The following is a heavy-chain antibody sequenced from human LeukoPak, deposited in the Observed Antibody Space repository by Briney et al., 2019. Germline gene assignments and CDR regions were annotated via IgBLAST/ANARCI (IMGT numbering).Heavy chain of an antibody. J-gene: IGHJ4*02. V-gene: IGHV4-34*01. D-gene: IGHD3-16*01. CDR3: ARAYTVKRLGVDY. CDR1: GGSFSGYY. CDR2: INHSGST. Sequence: PSETLSLTCDVSGGSFSGYYWNWIRQPPGKGLEWIGEINHSGSTNYNPSLKSRVTISVDTSKNQFSLKLSSVTAADTAVYYCARAYTVKRLGVDYWGQGTLVTVSS.